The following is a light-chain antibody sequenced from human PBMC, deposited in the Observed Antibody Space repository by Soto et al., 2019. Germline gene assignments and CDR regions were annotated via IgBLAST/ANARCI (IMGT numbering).Light chain of an antibody. V-gene: IGKV1D-16*01. CDR2: AAS. CDR3: QQYNSYPFT. Sequence: DIQMSQSPSSVSASVGDRVTITCRASQGIGSWLVWYQQKPGKAPKLLIYAASTLQSEVPSRFSGNGSGTDFTLTISSLQPEDFATYYCQQYNSYPFTFGQGTKVDIK. J-gene: IGKJ1*01. CDR1: QGIGSW.